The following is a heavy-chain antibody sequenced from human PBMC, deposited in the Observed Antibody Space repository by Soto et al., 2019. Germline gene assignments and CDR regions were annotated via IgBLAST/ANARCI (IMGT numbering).Heavy chain of an antibody. CDR3: ARKEVGPSLPLDR. J-gene: IGHJ3*01. V-gene: IGHV1-3*01. D-gene: IGHD3-3*01. Sequence: QVHLVQSGAEVEKPGASVKVSCKASGFTLTRYALHWVRQAPGQRLEYMGWINAGNGDTGHPQKFQGRVTMTRDIPRSTVYMERTSRTLEDTAVYSGARKEVGPSLPLDRWGQGTVSSSLQ. CDR2: INAGNGDT. CDR1: GFTLTRYA.